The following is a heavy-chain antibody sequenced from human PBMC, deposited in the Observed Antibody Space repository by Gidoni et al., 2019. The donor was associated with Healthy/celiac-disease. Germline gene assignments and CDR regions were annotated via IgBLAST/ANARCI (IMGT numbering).Heavy chain of an antibody. D-gene: IGHD3-22*01. CDR1: GFTFSSNS. CDR3: ARAGYYYDSSGYFSY. V-gene: IGHV3-21*01. Sequence: EVQLVESGGGLVKPGGSLRLSCAASGFTFSSNSMNWVRQATGKGRWWVSSIRSSSSYIYYAESVKGRLNISRDNAKNSLYLQMNSLRDEDTAVYYCARAGYYYDSSGYFSYWGQGTLVTVSS. CDR2: IRSSSSYI. J-gene: IGHJ4*02.